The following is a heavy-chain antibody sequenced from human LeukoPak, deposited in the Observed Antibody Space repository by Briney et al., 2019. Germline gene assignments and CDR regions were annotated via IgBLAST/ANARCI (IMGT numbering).Heavy chain of an antibody. CDR3: ARDPSTYYYDSSGYFP. J-gene: IGHJ5*02. V-gene: IGHV3-23*01. CDR2: ISGTGGST. CDR1: GFTFSSYW. Sequence: GGSLRLSCAASGFTFSSYWMSWVRQAPGKGLEWISAISGTGGSTYYADSVKGRFTISRDNSKNTLYLQMNSLRAEDTAVYYCARDPSTYYYDSSGYFPWGQGTQATVSS. D-gene: IGHD3-22*01.